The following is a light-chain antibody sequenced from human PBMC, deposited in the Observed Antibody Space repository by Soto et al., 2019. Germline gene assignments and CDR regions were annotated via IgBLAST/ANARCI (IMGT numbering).Light chain of an antibody. CDR2: GAS. CDR1: QSVSSSS. CDR3: HNYADSPHT. V-gene: IGKV3-20*01. Sequence: EIVLTQSPGTLSLSPGERATLSCRASQSVSSSSLAWYQQKPGQAPRLLIFGASSRASDIPHRFSGSGAGTDFTLTISRLEPEDFAVYYCHNYADSPHTFGQGTKVDIK. J-gene: IGKJ2*01.